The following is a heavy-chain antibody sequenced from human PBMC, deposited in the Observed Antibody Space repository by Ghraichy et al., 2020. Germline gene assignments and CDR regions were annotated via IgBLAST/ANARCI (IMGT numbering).Heavy chain of an antibody. CDR1: GDSINSYY. CDR2: VYYSGDT. Sequence: SETLSLTCTVSGDSINSYYWNWIRQPPGKGLEWIGYVYYSGDTNFNPSLKSRVTISVDTSKNQFSLKVTSVTAADTAVYYCARGHRPGYRSFRLDYWGQGTLVTVSS. J-gene: IGHJ4*02. V-gene: IGHV4-59*01. D-gene: IGHD2-15*01. CDR3: ARGHRPGYRSFRLDY.